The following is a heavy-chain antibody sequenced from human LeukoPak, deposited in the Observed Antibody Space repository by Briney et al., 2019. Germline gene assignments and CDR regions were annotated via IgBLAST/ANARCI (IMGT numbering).Heavy chain of an antibody. CDR1: GFTFSSYA. CDR2: LSYDGSNK. V-gene: IGHV3-30*18. CDR3: AKARAALRFYNYYAMDV. J-gene: IGHJ6*02. Sequence: GGSLRLSCAGSGFTFSSYAMHWVRQAPGKGLEWVSLLSYDGSNKYYADSVKGRFTISRDNSENTLYLQMNSLRAEDTAVYYCAKARAALRFYNYYAMDVWGQGTTVTVSS. D-gene: IGHD2-2*01.